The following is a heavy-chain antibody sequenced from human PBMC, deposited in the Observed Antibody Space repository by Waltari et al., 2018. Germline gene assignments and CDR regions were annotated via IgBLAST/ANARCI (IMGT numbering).Heavy chain of an antibody. CDR2: IHYGGTT. V-gene: IGHV4-59*08. D-gene: IGHD2-2*01. Sequence: QVQLRESGPRLVKPSETLSLTCTVPGGSISGYYWSWIRQPPGKGLEWIGYIHYGGTTLYNPSLGSRVTISVDTSKDQFSLRLRSVTATDTAVYYCARHDVVPVLRRGFDPWGQGTLVIVSS. J-gene: IGHJ5*02. CDR1: GGSISGYY. CDR3: ARHDVVPVLRRGFDP.